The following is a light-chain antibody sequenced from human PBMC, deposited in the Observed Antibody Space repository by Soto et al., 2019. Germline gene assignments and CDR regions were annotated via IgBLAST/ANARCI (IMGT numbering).Light chain of an antibody. CDR3: QYDSS. CDR1: QSVSIW. Sequence: DIQMTQSPSTLSASVGDRFTITCRASQSVSIWLAWYQQKPGKAPRLLIYDAASLKTGVPSRFSGSGSGTNFTLTISSLQPDDFATYYCQYDSSFGQGTKVDI. J-gene: IGKJ2*01. CDR2: DAA. V-gene: IGKV1-5*01.